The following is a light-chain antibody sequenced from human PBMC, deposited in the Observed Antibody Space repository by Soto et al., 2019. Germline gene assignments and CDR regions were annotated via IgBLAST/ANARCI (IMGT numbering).Light chain of an antibody. CDR2: DAS. Sequence: EIVLTQSPATLSLSPGERATLSCRASQSVSSYLAWYQQKPGQAPRLLIYDASNRATGIPARFSGSGSGTDFTLTISSVEPEDSAVYYCQRRSNWPVTFGQGRRLEI. J-gene: IGKJ5*01. CDR3: QRRSNWPVT. CDR1: QSVSSY. V-gene: IGKV3-11*01.